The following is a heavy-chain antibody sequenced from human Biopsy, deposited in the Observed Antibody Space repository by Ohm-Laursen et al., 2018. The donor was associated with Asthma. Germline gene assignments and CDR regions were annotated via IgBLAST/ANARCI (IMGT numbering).Heavy chain of an antibody. Sequence: ASVKVSCKASGYNFTSFAIHWVRQAPGQRLEWMGWVNTGNGDTKYSQRFQGRVTITRDTSASTAYMELRSLRSEDTATYYCARTYYDFLTGQVKDVFGVWGQGTMVTVSS. CDR1: GYNFTSFA. J-gene: IGHJ3*01. CDR3: ARTYYDFLTGQVKDVFGV. CDR2: VNTGNGDT. V-gene: IGHV1-3*04. D-gene: IGHD3-9*01.